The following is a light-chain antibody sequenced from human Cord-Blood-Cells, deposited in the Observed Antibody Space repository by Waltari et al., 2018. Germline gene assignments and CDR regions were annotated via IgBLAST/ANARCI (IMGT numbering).Light chain of an antibody. CDR3: QQYYSYPRT. CDR2: AAS. J-gene: IGKJ1*01. CDR1: KGISSY. Sequence: AIRMTQSPSSLSASTGDRVPITCRASKGISSYLAWYQQKPGKAPKLLIYAASTLQSGVPSRFSGSGSGTDFTLTISCLQSEDFATYYCQQYYSYPRTFGQGTKVEIK. V-gene: IGKV1-8*01.